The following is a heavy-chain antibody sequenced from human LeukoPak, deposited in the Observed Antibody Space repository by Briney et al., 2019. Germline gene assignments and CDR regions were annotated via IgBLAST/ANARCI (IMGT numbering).Heavy chain of an antibody. CDR1: GYNFPSYT. CDR2: INGDNGNT. J-gene: IGHJ4*02. Sequence: GASVKVSCQTSGYNFPSYTMHWLRQAPGQSPEWMGSINGDNGNTKYSEKFQDRVTFTRDTSASSACMELSGLRSEDTAVYYCARSSSGTYHYWGQGTLVTVSS. V-gene: IGHV1-3*01. D-gene: IGHD3-10*01. CDR3: ARSSSGTYHY.